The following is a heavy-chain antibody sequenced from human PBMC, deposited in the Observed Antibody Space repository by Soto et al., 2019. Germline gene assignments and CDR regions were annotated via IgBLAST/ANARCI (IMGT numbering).Heavy chain of an antibody. CDR3: VRLELGIGRDY. V-gene: IGHV3-53*02. CDR1: GFTVSNNY. Sequence: EVQLVETGGGLIQPGGSLRLSCAVSGFTVSNNYMSWVRQAPGKGLERVSVIYSGGSTYYADSVKGRFTISRDKSKNTVYLQMKSLRAEDTAVYYCVRLELGIGRDYWGLGTLVTVSS. D-gene: IGHD1-26*01. CDR2: IYSGGST. J-gene: IGHJ4*02.